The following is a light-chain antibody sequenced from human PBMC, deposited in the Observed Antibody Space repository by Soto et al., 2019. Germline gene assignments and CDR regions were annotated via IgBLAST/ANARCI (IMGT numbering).Light chain of an antibody. V-gene: IGLV1-47*01. Sequence: QSVLTQPPSASGTPGQRVTISCSGSSSNIGSNYVYWYQQLPGTAPKLLIYRNNQRPSGVPDRFSGSKSGTSASLAISGLRSEDEADYYCAAWDDRLSAYVFGNGTKVTV. CDR1: SSNIGSNY. CDR3: AAWDDRLSAYV. CDR2: RNN. J-gene: IGLJ1*01.